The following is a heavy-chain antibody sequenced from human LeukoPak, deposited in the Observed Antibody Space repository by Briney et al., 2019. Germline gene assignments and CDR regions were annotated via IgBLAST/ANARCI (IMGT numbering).Heavy chain of an antibody. CDR3: AKQLGATRVFDY. D-gene: IGHD5-12*01. Sequence: GGSLRLSCAASGFTFSSYSMNWVRQAPGKGLEWVSSISSSSSYIYYADSVKGRFTISRDNAKNSLYLQMNSLRAEDTALYYCAKQLGATRVFDYWGQGTLVTVSS. CDR2: ISSSSSYI. CDR1: GFTFSSYS. V-gene: IGHV3-21*04. J-gene: IGHJ4*02.